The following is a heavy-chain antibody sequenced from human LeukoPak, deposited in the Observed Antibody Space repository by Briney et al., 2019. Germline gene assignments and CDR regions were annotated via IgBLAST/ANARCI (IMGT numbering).Heavy chain of an antibody. Sequence: GGSLRLSRTASGFTFGEYAMRGVRQAPRKGVEWVGCICRKAYGGTKEYAASVKGRFTISRDDSKSIAYLQMNSLKTEDTAVYYCTREGIVGVPAAILELRDYWGQGTLVTVSS. D-gene: IGHD2-2*02. V-gene: IGHV3-49*04. CDR1: GFTFGEYA. CDR3: TREGIVGVPAAILELRDY. J-gene: IGHJ4*02. CDR2: ICRKAYGGTK.